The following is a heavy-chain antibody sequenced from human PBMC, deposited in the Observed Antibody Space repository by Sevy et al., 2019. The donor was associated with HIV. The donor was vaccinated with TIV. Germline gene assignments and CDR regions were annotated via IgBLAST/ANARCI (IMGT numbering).Heavy chain of an antibody. CDR1: GFTFSSYA. Sequence: GGSLRLSCAASGFTFSSYAMSWVRQAPGKGLEWVSAISGRGGSTYYADSVKGRFTISRDNSKNTLYLQMNSLRAEDTAVYYCAKDHQLLWFGELSQYNWFDPWGQGTLVTVSS. CDR3: AKDHQLLWFGELSQYNWFDP. D-gene: IGHD3-10*01. CDR2: ISGRGGST. V-gene: IGHV3-23*01. J-gene: IGHJ5*02.